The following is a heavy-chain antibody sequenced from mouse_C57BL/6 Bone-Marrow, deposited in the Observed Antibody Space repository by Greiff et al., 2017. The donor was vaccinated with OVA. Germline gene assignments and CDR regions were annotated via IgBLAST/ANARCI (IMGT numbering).Heavy chain of an antibody. J-gene: IGHJ1*03. CDR1: GFTFSSYG. CDR2: ISSGGSYT. V-gene: IGHV5-6*01. D-gene: IGHD2-12*01. CDR3: ARHDYRYFDV. Sequence: EVQLVESGGDLVKHGGSLKLSCAASGFTFSSYGMSWVRQTPDKRLEWVATISSGGSYTYYPDSVKGRFTISRDNAKNTLYLQMSSLKSEDTAMYYCARHDYRYFDVWGTGTTVTVSS.